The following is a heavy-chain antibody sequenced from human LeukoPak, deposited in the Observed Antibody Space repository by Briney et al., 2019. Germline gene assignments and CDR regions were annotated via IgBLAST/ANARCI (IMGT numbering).Heavy chain of an antibody. CDR2: ISSSSSTI. J-gene: IGHJ4*02. Sequence: QTGGSLRLSCAASGFTFSSYSMNWVRQAPGKGLEWVSYISSSSSTIYYADSVKGRFTISRDNAKNSLYLQMNSLRAEDTAVYYCARAQDSSGYYYYPYFDYWGQGTLVTVSS. V-gene: IGHV3-48*01. D-gene: IGHD3-22*01. CDR3: ARAQDSSGYYYYPYFDY. CDR1: GFTFSSYS.